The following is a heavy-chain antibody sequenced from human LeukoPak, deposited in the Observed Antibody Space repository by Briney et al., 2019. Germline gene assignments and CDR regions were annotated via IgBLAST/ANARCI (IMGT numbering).Heavy chain of an antibody. CDR2: ISWNSGSI. CDR1: GFTFDDYA. Sequence: SLRLPCAASGFTFDDYAMHWVRQAPGKGLEGVSGISWNSGSIGYADSVKGRFTISRDNARNALYLQMNSLRAEDMALYYCAKGLGWEIREGLGYWGQGTLVTVSS. J-gene: IGHJ4*02. D-gene: IGHD1-26*01. V-gene: IGHV3-9*03. CDR3: AKGLGWEIREGLGY.